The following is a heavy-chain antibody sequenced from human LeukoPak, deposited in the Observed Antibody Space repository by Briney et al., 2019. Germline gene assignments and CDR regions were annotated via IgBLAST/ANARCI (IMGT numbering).Heavy chain of an antibody. Sequence: GGSLRLSCAASGFTFDDYGMSWVRQAPAKGLEWVSGINWNGGSTGYADSVKGRFTISRDNAKNSLYLQMNSLRAEDTALYYCARAVVAVAGTGGAFDIWGQGTMVTVS. CDR3: ARAVVAVAGTGGAFDI. J-gene: IGHJ3*02. CDR2: INWNGGST. D-gene: IGHD6-19*01. V-gene: IGHV3-20*04. CDR1: GFTFDDYG.